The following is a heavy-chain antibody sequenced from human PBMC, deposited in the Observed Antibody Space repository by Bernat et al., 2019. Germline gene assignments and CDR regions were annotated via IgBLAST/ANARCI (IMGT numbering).Heavy chain of an antibody. V-gene: IGHV3-23*01. CDR2: ISGSGGST. J-gene: IGHJ5*02. CDR1: GFTFSSYS. Sequence: EVQLLESGGGLVQPGGSLRLSCAASGFTFSSYSMNWVRQAPGKGLEWVSTISGSGGSTYYADSVKGRFTISRDNSKNTFYLQVNSLRAEDTAVYYCASRYCSGGSCFGPWGQGTLVTVSS. D-gene: IGHD2-15*01. CDR3: ASRYCSGGSCFGP.